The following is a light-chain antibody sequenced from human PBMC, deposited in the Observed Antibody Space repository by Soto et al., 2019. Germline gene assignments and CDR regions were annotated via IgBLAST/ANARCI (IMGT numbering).Light chain of an antibody. CDR3: QQYGRSPWT. CDR1: QSVSSSY. Sequence: EIVLTQSPGTLSLSPGERATLSCRASQSVSSSYLAWYQQKPGQAPRLLIYGASSRATGNPDRFSGSGSGTDFTLTISTLEPEDFAVYYCQQYGRSPWTFGQGTQVEIK. CDR2: GAS. V-gene: IGKV3-20*01. J-gene: IGKJ1*01.